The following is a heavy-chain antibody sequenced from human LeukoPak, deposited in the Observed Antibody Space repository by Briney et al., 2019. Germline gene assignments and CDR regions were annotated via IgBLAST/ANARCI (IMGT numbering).Heavy chain of an antibody. CDR2: ISSTSTYI. J-gene: IGHJ3*02. CDR3: TRRFYDSSGSHAYDI. D-gene: IGHD3-22*01. V-gene: IGHV3-21*01. Sequence: GGSLTLPWAASGFTFCTFSMNWVRQAPGEGLEWVSSISSTSTYIYYADSVRGRFTISRDNAKNSLYLQMNSLRAEDTAVYYCTRRFYDSSGSHAYDIWGQGTMVTVSS. CDR1: GFTFCTFS.